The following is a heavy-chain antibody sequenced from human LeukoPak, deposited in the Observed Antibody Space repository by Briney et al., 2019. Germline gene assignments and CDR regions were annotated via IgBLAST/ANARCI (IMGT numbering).Heavy chain of an antibody. CDR3: AIFGGGYSNLNLDY. D-gene: IGHD4-11*01. Sequence: PGGSLRLSCVASGFTFSDYAMNWVRQAPGKGLEWVSSISSSSSYIYYADSVKGRFTISRDNAKNSLYLQMNSLRAEDTAVYYCAIFGGGYSNLNLDYWGQGTLVTVSS. CDR2: ISSSSSYI. CDR1: GFTFSDYA. J-gene: IGHJ4*02. V-gene: IGHV3-21*01.